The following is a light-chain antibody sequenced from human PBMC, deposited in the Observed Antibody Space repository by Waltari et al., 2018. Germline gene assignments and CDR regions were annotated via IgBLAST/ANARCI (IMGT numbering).Light chain of an antibody. J-gene: IGKJ2*01. V-gene: IGKV1-5*03. CDR2: KAS. CDR1: QSISDW. CDR3: QQYDAYPYT. Sequence: DIQMTQFPATLSASVGDRVTITCRASQSISDWLAWFQQKPGKAPKLLIYKASTLHTGVPSRFSGSGSVSEFTLTINSLQADDFATYFCQQYDAYPYTFGQGTKQEI.